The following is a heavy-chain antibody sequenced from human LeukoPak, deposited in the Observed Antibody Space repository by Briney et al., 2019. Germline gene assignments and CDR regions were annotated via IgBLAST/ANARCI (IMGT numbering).Heavy chain of an antibody. CDR2: ISWHSEYI. CDR1: GFIFDDYA. D-gene: IGHD5-18*01. Sequence: PGRSLRLSCAASGFIFDDYAMHWVRQSPGKGLEWVSVISWHSEYIRYADSVKGRFTVSRDNANNSLYLQMNSLRAEDTAVYYCARDRGGYNFGALYYFDYWGQGTLVTVSS. V-gene: IGHV3-9*01. J-gene: IGHJ4*02. CDR3: ARDRGGYNFGALYYFDY.